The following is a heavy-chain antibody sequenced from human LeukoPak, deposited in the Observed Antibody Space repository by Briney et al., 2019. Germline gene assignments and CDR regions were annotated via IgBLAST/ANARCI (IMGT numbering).Heavy chain of an antibody. CDR2: IYYSGST. J-gene: IGHJ6*02. Sequence: SENLHRTCTVAGGSISSYDGSWIRQPPGKGLEWIGYIYYSGSTNYNPSLKSRVTISVDTSKNQFSLKLSSVTAADTAVYYCARRPGYSSSWYSGGMDVWGQGTTVTVSS. CDR1: GGSISSYD. V-gene: IGHV4-59*08. D-gene: IGHD6-13*01. CDR3: ARRPGYSSSWYSGGMDV.